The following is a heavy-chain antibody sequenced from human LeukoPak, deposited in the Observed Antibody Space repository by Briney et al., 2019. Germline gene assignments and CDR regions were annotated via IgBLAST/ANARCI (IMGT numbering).Heavy chain of an antibody. Sequence: SETLSLTCAVYGGSFSGYYWSWIRPPPGKGLEWIGEINHSGSTNYNPSLKSRVTISVDTSKNQFSLKLSPVTAADTAVYYCARAGDSSSSQYYYYYYMDVWGKGTTVTVSS. CDR3: ARAGDSSSSQYYYYYYMDV. CDR1: GGSFSGYY. V-gene: IGHV4-34*01. J-gene: IGHJ6*03. CDR2: INHSGST. D-gene: IGHD6-6*01.